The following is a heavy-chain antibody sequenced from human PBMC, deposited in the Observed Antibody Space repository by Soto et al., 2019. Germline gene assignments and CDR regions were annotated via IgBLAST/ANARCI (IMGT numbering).Heavy chain of an antibody. CDR3: ARDEYCSSTSCYENGMDV. CDR1: GGSFSSSSYY. D-gene: IGHD2-2*01. V-gene: IGHV4-39*02. Sequence: SETLSLTCTVSGGSFSSSSYYWGWVRQPPGKGLEWIGTIFYSGSTYYNPSLKSRVTISIDTSKNQFSLKLTSVTASDTAMYYCARDEYCSSTSCYENGMDVWGQGTTVTVS. J-gene: IGHJ6*02. CDR2: IFYSGST.